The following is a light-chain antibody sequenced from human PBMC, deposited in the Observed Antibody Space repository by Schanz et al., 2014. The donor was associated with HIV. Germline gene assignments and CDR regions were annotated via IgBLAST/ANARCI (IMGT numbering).Light chain of an antibody. CDR3: QSYDSSLSGVV. J-gene: IGLJ2*01. Sequence: QSVLTQPPSVSGAPGQRVTISCTGGTSNIGTGFHVHWYQQVPGAAPKLLIFDTNNRPSGVPDRFSGSKSGTSASLAITGLQAEDEADYYCQSYDSSLSGVVFGGGTKLTVL. CDR1: TSNIGTGFH. CDR2: DTN. V-gene: IGLV1-40*01.